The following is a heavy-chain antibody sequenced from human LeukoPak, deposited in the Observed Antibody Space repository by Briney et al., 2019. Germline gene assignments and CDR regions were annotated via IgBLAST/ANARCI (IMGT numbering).Heavy chain of an antibody. D-gene: IGHD4-17*01. Sequence: PGGSLRLSCAASGFTFSSYWMSWVRQAPGKGLEWVANIKQDGSEKYYVDSVKGRFTISRDNAKNSLYLQMNSLRAEDTAVYYCARDSTTVTTRDYYGMDVWGQGTTVTVSS. CDR3: ARDSTTVTTRDYYGMDV. CDR2: IKQDGSEK. CDR1: GFTFSSYW. J-gene: IGHJ6*02. V-gene: IGHV3-7*01.